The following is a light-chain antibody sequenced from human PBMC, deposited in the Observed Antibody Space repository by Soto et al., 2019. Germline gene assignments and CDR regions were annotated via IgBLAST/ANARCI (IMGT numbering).Light chain of an antibody. V-gene: IGLV1-44*01. Sequence: QSVLTQPPSASGTPGQRVTISCSGSSSNIGSNAVNWYQQVPGTAPKLLIYSSNQRPSGVPDRFSESKSGISASLAISGLQSEDEADYYCAAWDDSLNGWVFGGGTK. CDR1: SSNIGSNA. J-gene: IGLJ3*02. CDR3: AAWDDSLNGWV. CDR2: SSN.